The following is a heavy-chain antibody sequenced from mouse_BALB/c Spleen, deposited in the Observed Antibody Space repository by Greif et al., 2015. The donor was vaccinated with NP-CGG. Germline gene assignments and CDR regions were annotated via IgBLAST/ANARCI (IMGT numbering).Heavy chain of an antibody. Sequence: EVQRVESGAELVKPGASVKLSCTASGFNIKDTYMHWVKQRPEQGLEWIGRIDPANGNTKYDPKFQGKATITADASSNTAYLQLSSLTSEDTAVYYCARGGEFTPGYWGQGTTLTVSS. CDR3: ARGGEFTPGY. CDR1: GFNIKDTY. CDR2: IDPANGNT. J-gene: IGHJ2*01. V-gene: IGHV14-3*02.